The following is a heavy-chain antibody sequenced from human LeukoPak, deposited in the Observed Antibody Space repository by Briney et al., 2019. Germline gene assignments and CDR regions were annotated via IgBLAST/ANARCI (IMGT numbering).Heavy chain of an antibody. CDR3: ARDFLGSTSKESSGGGDY. J-gene: IGHJ4*02. CDR2: IYSGGST. V-gene: IGHV3-66*01. CDR1: GFTFSSHG. D-gene: IGHD2-2*01. Sequence: PGGSLRLSCAASGFTFSSHGMNWVRQAPGKGVEWVSVIYSGGSTYYADSVKGRFTISRDNSKNTLYLQMNSLRAEDTAVYYCARDFLGSTSKESSGGGDYWGQGTLVTVSS.